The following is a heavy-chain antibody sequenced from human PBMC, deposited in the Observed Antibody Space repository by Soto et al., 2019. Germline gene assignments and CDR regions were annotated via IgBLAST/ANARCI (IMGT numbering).Heavy chain of an antibody. J-gene: IGHJ5*02. CDR1: GFTVSSNY. CDR3: ARDRSGGPRNWFDP. CDR2: IYSGGST. Sequence: EVQLVESGGGLVQPGGSLRLSCAASGFTVSSNYMSWVRQAPGKGLEWVSVIYSGGSTYYADSVKGRFTISRDNSKNTLYLQRNSLRAEDTAVYYCARDRSGGPRNWFDPWGQGTLVTVSS. D-gene: IGHD2-15*01. V-gene: IGHV3-66*01.